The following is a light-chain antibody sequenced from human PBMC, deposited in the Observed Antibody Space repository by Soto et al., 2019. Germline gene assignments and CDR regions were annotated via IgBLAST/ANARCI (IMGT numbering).Light chain of an antibody. Sequence: QSALTQPPSASGSPGQSVTISCTGTSSDVGVYNSVSWYQQHPAQAPKLMIYDVSKRPSGVPYRFSGSKSGNTASLTVSGLQAEDEADYYCSSYAGTHIVFGTGTKVTVL. CDR3: SSYAGTHIV. CDR1: SSDVGVYNS. CDR2: DVS. V-gene: IGLV2-8*01. J-gene: IGLJ1*01.